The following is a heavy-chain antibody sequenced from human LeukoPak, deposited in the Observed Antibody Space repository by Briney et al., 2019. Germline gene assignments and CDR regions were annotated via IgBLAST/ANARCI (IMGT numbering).Heavy chain of an antibody. D-gene: IGHD6-6*01. CDR1: GYTFSDYY. CDR2: ISCNNGDT. V-gene: IGHV1-2*02. CDR3: ARDPSDASPIDY. Sequence: ASVKVSCKTSGYTFSDYYIHWVRQAPGQGLEWMAWISCNNGDTKYAQKLQGRVTVTRDTSISTAYMDLSSLTSDDTAVYYCARDPSDASPIDYWGQGTLVTVSS. J-gene: IGHJ4*02.